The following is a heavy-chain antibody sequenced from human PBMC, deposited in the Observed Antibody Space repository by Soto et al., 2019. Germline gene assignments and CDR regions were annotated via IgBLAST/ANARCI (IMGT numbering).Heavy chain of an antibody. D-gene: IGHD2-15*01. J-gene: IGHJ5*02. CDR2: VSGDNGHT. CDR1: GYTFTTHG. Sequence: QVQLVQSGAEVKKPGASVKVSCKASGYTFTTHGISWVRQAPGQGLEWMGWVSGDNGHTNYAQSLQGRVTMTTDTSTNTAYMELRSLRSDDTAVDYCARDLGYCRSGTCYREWFDPWGQGTLVTVSS. V-gene: IGHV1-18*01. CDR3: ARDLGYCRSGTCYREWFDP.